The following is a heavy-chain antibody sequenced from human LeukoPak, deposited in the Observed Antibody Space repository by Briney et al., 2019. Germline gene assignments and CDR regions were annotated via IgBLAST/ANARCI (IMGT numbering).Heavy chain of an antibody. V-gene: IGHV3-30*18. J-gene: IGHJ2*01. CDR1: GFTFSSYG. CDR2: ISYDGSNK. D-gene: IGHD6-13*01. CDR3: AKGSDSSSWYGGWYFDL. Sequence: GGSLRLSCAASGFTFSSYGMHWVRQAPGKGLEWVAVISYDGSNKYYADSVKGRFTISRDNSKNTLYLQMNSLRAEDTAVYYCAKGSDSSSWYGGWYFDLWGRGTLVTVSS.